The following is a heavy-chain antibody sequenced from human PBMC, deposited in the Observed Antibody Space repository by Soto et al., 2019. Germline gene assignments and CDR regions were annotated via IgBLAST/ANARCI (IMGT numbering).Heavy chain of an antibody. CDR1: GGSVSSGSYY. V-gene: IGHV4-61*01. D-gene: IGHD5-12*01. CDR2: IYYSGST. CDR3: ARFGWLQYYFDY. Sequence: QVQLQESGPGLVKPSETLSLTCTVSGGSVSSGSYYWSWIRQPPGKGLEWIGYIYYSGSTNYNPSLKSRVTISVDTSKNQFSLKLSSVTAADTAVYYCARFGWLQYYFDYWGQEPWSPSPQ. J-gene: IGHJ4*01.